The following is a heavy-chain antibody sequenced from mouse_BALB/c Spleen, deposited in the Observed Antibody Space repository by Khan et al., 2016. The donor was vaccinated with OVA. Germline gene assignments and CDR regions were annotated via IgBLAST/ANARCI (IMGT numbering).Heavy chain of an antibody. Sequence: QVQLKESGPGLVAPSQSLSITCTVSGFSLSRYNIHWVRQPPGKGLEWLGMIWGGGGTDYNSTLKSRLSISKDNSKGQVFLKMNSLQTVDTAMYYCARAYYRYDGYDAMDYWGQGTSVTVSS. V-gene: IGHV2-6-4*01. D-gene: IGHD2-14*01. CDR1: GFSLSRYN. J-gene: IGHJ4*01. CDR2: IWGGGGT. CDR3: ARAYYRYDGYDAMDY.